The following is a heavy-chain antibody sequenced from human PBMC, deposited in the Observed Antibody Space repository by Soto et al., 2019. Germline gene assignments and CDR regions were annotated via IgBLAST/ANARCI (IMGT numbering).Heavy chain of an antibody. V-gene: IGHV3-30*04. CDR1: GFILSDFA. CDR3: AKTGCNGGSCFSWFDP. Sequence: QVQLVESGGGVVQPGGSLRLSCAASGFILSDFAMHWVRQAPGRGLEWVAVILKDGKSKYYADSVRGRFTISSDTSKDTIFLQLTSLRLDDSAVYYCAKTGCNGGSCFSWFDPGARELRSSSPQ. CDR2: ILKDGKSK. D-gene: IGHD2-15*01. J-gene: IGHJ5*02.